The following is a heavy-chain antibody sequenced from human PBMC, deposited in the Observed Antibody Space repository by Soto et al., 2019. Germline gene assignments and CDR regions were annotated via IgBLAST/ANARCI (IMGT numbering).Heavy chain of an antibody. CDR2: ISGSGGST. J-gene: IGHJ3*02. D-gene: IGHD3-3*01. Sequence: EVQLLESGGGLVQPGGSLRLSCAASGFTFSSYAMSWVRQTPGKGLEWVSAISGSGGSTYYADSVKGRFTISRDNSKNTLYLQMNSLRAEDTAVYYCANAIRGDDFWSGYLAFDIWGQGTMVTVSS. CDR1: GFTFSSYA. CDR3: ANAIRGDDFWSGYLAFDI. V-gene: IGHV3-23*01.